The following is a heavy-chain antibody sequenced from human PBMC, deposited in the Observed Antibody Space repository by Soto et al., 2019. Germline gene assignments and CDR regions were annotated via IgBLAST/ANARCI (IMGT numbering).Heavy chain of an antibody. V-gene: IGHV3-23*01. Sequence: EVQLLESGGGLVQPGGSLRLSCADSGFSFKTYGMTWVRQAPGKGLEGVAHIGLSNSDTYYADSVKGRFTISRDNSKNMXYLQMNSLRDADTAVYYCVKGGAYCYNDCTRSYWGRGTLVTVSS. CDR1: GFSFKTYG. CDR2: IGLSNSDT. CDR3: VKGGAYCYNDCTRSY. D-gene: IGHD2-21*01. J-gene: IGHJ4*02.